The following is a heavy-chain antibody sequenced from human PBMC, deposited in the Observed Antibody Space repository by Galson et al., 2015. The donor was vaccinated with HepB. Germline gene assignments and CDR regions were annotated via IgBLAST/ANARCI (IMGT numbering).Heavy chain of an antibody. D-gene: IGHD4-17*01. CDR1: GFTFSSNG. CDR3: AKDGIYGDYTQDDAFDI. CDR2: IRYDGSNK. Sequence: SLRLSCAASGFTFSSNGMHWVRQAPGKGLEWMAFIRYDGSNKYYADSVKGRFTISRDNSKNTLYLQMNSLRAEDTAVYYCAKDGIYGDYTQDDAFDIWGQGTMVTVSS. J-gene: IGHJ3*02. V-gene: IGHV3-30*02.